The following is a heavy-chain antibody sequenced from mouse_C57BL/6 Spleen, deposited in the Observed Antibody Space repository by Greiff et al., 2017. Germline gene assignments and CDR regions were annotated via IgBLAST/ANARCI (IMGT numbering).Heavy chain of an antibody. CDR3: AGGDSVYYYAMDY. Sequence: DVHLVESGGGLVKPGGSLKLSCAASGFTFSDYGMHWVRQAPEKGLEWVAYISSGSSTIYYADTVKGRFTISRDNAKNTLFLQMTSLRSEDTAMYYCAGGDSVYYYAMDYWGQGTSVTVSS. V-gene: IGHV5-17*01. CDR2: ISSGSSTI. J-gene: IGHJ4*01. CDR1: GFTFSDYG.